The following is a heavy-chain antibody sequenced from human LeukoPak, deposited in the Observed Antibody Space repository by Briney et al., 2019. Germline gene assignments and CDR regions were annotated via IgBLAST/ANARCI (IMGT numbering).Heavy chain of an antibody. CDR1: GGSISSGGYY. J-gene: IGHJ4*02. D-gene: IGHD3-10*01. Sequence: SETLSLTCTVSGGSISSGGYYWSWIRQHPGKGLEWIGYIYYSGSTYYNPSLKSRVTISVDTSKNQFSLELSSVTAADTAVYYCARFITMVRGVIIMVFDYWGQGTLVTVSS. CDR2: IYYSGST. CDR3: ARFITMVRGVIIMVFDY. V-gene: IGHV4-31*03.